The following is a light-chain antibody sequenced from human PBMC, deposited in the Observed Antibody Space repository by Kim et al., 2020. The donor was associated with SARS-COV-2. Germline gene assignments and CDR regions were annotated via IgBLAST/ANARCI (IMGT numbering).Light chain of an antibody. Sequence: GQSITISCPGTSRDVGGYNFVSWYQQHPGKAPKLMIYDVSNRPSGVSNRFSGSKSDNTASLIISGLQAEDEADYYCSSYTSSHTVVFGGGTQLTVL. J-gene: IGLJ2*01. CDR3: SSYTSSHTVV. CDR2: DVS. CDR1: SRDVGGYNF. V-gene: IGLV2-14*04.